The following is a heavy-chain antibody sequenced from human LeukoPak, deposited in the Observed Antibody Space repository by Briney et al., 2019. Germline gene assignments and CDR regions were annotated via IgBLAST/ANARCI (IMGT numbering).Heavy chain of an antibody. CDR1: GGSIISSSYY. D-gene: IGHD4-17*01. CDR3: ASVDYGDYAGRLDY. CDR2: IYISRGT. Sequence: SETLSLTCTVSGGSIISSSYYWSWIRQPAGKGLEWIGRIYISRGTTYNPSLRSRVIMSVDTSKNQFSLQLTSVTAADTAVYYCASVDYGDYAGRLDYWGQGTLVTVSS. J-gene: IGHJ4*02. V-gene: IGHV4-61*02.